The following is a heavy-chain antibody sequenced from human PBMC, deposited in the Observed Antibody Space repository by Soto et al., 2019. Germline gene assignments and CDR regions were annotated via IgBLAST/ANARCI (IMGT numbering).Heavy chain of an antibody. CDR2: IYSGGNT. J-gene: IGHJ6*02. CDR1: GFTVSSNY. V-gene: IGHV3-66*01. D-gene: IGHD4-17*01. CDR3: ARDRYGGNYYYYGMDV. Sequence: GGSLRLSCAASGFTVSSNYMSWVRQAPGKGLEWVSVIYSGGNTYYADSVKGRFTISRHNSKNTLYLQMNSLRAEDTAVYYCARDRYGGNYYYYGMDVWGQGTTVTVSS.